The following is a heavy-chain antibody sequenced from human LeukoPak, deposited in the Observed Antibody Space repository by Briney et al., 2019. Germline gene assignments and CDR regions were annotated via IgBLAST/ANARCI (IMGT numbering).Heavy chain of an antibody. CDR2: ISSSSSYI. CDR3: ARPGVKNDYGDYANTDY. D-gene: IGHD4-17*01. V-gene: IGHV3-21*01. Sequence: GGSLRLSCAASGFTFSSYSMNWVRQAPGKGLEWVSSISSSSSYIYYADSVKGRFTISRDNAKNSLYLQMNSLRAEDTAVYYCARPGVKNDYGDYANTDYWGQGTLVTVSS. CDR1: GFTFSSYS. J-gene: IGHJ4*02.